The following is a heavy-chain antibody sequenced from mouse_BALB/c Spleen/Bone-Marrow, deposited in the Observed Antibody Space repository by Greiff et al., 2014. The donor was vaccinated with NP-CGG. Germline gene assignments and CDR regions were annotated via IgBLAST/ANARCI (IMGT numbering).Heavy chain of an antibody. J-gene: IGHJ3*01. V-gene: IGHV1-9*01. CDR3: ARVGSTMITTAFAY. D-gene: IGHD2-4*01. Sequence: QVQLQQSGAELMKPGASVKISCKAPGYTFSRNWIEWVKQRPGHGLEWIGEILPGSGSTNYSEKFKGKATFTADTSSNTANMQLSSLTSEDSGVYYCARVGSTMITTAFAYWGQGTLVTVSA. CDR1: GYTFSRNW. CDR2: ILPGSGST.